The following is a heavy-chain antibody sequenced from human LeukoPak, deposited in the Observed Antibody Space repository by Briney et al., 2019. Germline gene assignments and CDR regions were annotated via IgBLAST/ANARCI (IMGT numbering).Heavy chain of an antibody. V-gene: IGHV5-51*01. CDR3: ARYLDRYSSSSDYFDY. J-gene: IGHJ4*02. Sequence: GESLKISCKGSGYSFTSYWIGWVRQMPGKGLEWMGIIYPGDSDTRYSPSFQGQVTISADKSISTAYLQWSSLKASDTAMYYCARYLDRYSSSSDYFDYWGQGTLVTVSS. CDR2: IYPGDSDT. D-gene: IGHD6-6*01. CDR1: GYSFTSYW.